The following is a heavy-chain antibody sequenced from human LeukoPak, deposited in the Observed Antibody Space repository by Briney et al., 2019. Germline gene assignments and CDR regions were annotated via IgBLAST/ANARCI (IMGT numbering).Heavy chain of an antibody. D-gene: IGHD5-18*01. J-gene: IGHJ3*02. CDR1: GYTFTSHG. V-gene: IGHV1-18*01. CDR2: ISAYNGNT. CDR3: ARDARGYSYGYNDAFDI. Sequence: GASVKVSCKASGYTFTSHGISWVRQAPGQGLEWMGWISAYNGNTNYPQKVQGRVTMTTDTSTSTAYMELRSLRSDDTAVYYCARDARGYSYGYNDAFDIWGQGTMVTVSS.